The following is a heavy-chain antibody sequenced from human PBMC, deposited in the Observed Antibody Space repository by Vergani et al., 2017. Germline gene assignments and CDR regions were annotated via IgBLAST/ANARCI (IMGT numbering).Heavy chain of an antibody. CDR3: ARDRYSSSWFDY. V-gene: IGHV3-23*01. Sequence: EVQLLESGGGLVQPGGSLRLSCAASGFTFSSYAMSWVRQAPGKGLEWVSAISGSGGSTYYADSVKGRFTISRDNSKNTLYLQMNSLRAEDTAVYYCARDRYSSSWFDYWGQGTLVTVSS. CDR1: GFTFSSYA. CDR2: ISGSGGST. D-gene: IGHD6-13*01. J-gene: IGHJ4*02.